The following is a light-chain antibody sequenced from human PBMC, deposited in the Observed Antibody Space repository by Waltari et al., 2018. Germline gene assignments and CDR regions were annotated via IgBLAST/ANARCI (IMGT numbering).Light chain of an antibody. Sequence: DIVMTQSPDSLAVSLCERATINGKSRQSVLYSSNNKNYLAWYQQKPGQPPKLLIYWASTRESGVPDRFSGSGSGTDFTLTISSLQAEDVAVYYCQQYYSTPQTFGQGTKVEIK. CDR1: QSVLYSSNNKNY. J-gene: IGKJ1*01. CDR2: WAS. V-gene: IGKV4-1*01. CDR3: QQYYSTPQT.